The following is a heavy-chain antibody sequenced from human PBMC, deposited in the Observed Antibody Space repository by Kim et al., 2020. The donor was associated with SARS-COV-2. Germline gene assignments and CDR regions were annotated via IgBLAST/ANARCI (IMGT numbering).Heavy chain of an antibody. D-gene: IGHD1-26*01. CDR1: GGSISSYY. CDR3: AGAEWELPGSDYYYGMDV. V-gene: IGHV4-4*07. J-gene: IGHJ6*02. CDR2: IYTSGST. Sequence: SETLSLTCTVSGGSISSYYWSWIRQPAGKGLEWIGRIYTSGSTNYNPSLKSRVTMSVDTSKNQFSLKLSSVTAADTAVYYCAGAEWELPGSDYYYGMDVWGQGTTVTVSS.